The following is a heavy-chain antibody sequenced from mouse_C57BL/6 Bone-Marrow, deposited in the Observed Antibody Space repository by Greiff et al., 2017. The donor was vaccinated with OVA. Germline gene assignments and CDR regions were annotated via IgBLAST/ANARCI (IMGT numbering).Heavy chain of an antibody. CDR1: GFTFSSYT. Sequence: EVQVVESGGGLVKPGGSLKLSCAASGFTFSSYTMSWVRQTPEKRLEWVATISGVGGNTYYPDSVKGRFTISRDNAKNTLYLQMSSLRSEDTALYYCARHEAYGSSYGYFDVWGTGTTVTVSS. V-gene: IGHV5-9*01. CDR2: ISGVGGNT. J-gene: IGHJ1*03. D-gene: IGHD1-1*01. CDR3: ARHEAYGSSYGYFDV.